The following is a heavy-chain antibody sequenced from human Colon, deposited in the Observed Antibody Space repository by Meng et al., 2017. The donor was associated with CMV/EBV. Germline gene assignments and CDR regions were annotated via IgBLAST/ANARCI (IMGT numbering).Heavy chain of an antibody. CDR3: ARIAARRPNYYYYYGLDV. Sequence: SLKISCVASGFTLDDYVIQWVRQSPGKGLEWVSSITWNSAWIDYADSVKGRFTVSRANARKSVFLEMNSLRVEDTALYYCARIAARRPNYYYYYGLDVWGQGTTVTVSS. CDR2: ITWNSAWI. D-gene: IGHD6-6*01. CDR1: GFTLDDYV. V-gene: IGHV3-9*01. J-gene: IGHJ6*02.